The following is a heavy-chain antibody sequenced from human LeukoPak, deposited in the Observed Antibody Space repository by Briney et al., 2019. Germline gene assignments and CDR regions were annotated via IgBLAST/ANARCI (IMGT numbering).Heavy chain of an antibody. CDR1: GYTLTELS. CDR3: ARKVGADYYFDY. J-gene: IGHJ4*02. CDR2: INPNSGGT. D-gene: IGHD1-26*01. Sequence: AASVKVSCKVSGYTLTELSMHWVRQAPGQGLEWMGWINPNSGGTNYAQKFQGRVTMTRDTSISTAYMELSRLRSDDTAVYYCARKVGADYYFDYWGQGTLVTVSS. V-gene: IGHV1-2*02.